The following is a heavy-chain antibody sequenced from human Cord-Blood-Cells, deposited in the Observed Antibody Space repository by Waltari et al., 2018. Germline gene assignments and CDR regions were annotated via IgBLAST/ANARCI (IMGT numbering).Heavy chain of an antibody. V-gene: IGHV3-30*03. CDR3: ATPNLDP. J-gene: IGHJ5*02. Sequence: QVQLVESGGGVVQPGRSLRLSCAASGFTFSSLGMHWVRQAPGKGLEWVAVISYDGSNKYYADSVKGRFTISRDNSKNTLYLQMNSLRAEDTAVYYCATPNLDPWGQGTLVTVSS. CDR1: GFTFSSLG. CDR2: ISYDGSNK.